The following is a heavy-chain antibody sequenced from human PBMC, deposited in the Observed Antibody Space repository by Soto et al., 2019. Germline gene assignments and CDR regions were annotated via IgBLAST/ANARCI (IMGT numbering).Heavy chain of an antibody. D-gene: IGHD3-3*01. CDR3: ARAVDYDFWSGAPYYMDV. J-gene: IGHJ6*03. Sequence: PGGSLILSCAASGFTFSSYSMNWVRQAPGKGLEWVSSISSSSSYIYYADSVKGRFTISRDNAKNSLYLQMNSLRAEDTAVYYCARAVDYDFWSGAPYYMDVWGKGTTVTVSS. V-gene: IGHV3-21*01. CDR2: ISSSSSYI. CDR1: GFTFSSYS.